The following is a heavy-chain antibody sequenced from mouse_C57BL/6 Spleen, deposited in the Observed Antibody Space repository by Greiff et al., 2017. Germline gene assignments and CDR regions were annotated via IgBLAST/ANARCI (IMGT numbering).Heavy chain of an antibody. Sequence: EVQLQQSGPELVKPGASVKISCKASGYTFTDYYMNWVKQSHGKSLEWIGDINPNNGGTSYNQKFKGKATLTVDKSSSTAYMKLRSLTSEDSAVYYCARWGGLAWFAYGGQGTLVTVSA. V-gene: IGHV1-26*01. CDR1: GYTFTDYY. J-gene: IGHJ3*01. CDR3: ARWGGLAWFAY. CDR2: INPNNGGT.